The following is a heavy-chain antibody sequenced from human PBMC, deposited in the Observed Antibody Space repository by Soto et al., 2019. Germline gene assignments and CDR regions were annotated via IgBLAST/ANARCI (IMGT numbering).Heavy chain of an antibody. Sequence: QVQLVESGGGVVQPGRSLRLSCAASGFTFSSYGMHWVRQAPGKGLEWVAVISYDGSNKYYADSVKGRFTISRDNSKNMRNLQMNSLRAEDTAVYYGAKVYYYDSSGAPFDYWGQGTLVTVSS. V-gene: IGHV3-30*18. D-gene: IGHD3-22*01. CDR3: AKVYYYDSSGAPFDY. J-gene: IGHJ4*02. CDR2: ISYDGSNK. CDR1: GFTFSSYG.